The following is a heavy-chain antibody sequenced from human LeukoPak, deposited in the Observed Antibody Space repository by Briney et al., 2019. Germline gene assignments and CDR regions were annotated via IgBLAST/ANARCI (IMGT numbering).Heavy chain of an antibody. CDR3: ARMAYYYDSSGYYSTFDY. CDR2: ITGNGGTT. V-gene: IGHV3-23*01. Sequence: GGSLRLSCAASGFSFSNYGMNWVRQAPGKGLGWVSGITGNGGTTYYADSVKGRFTISRDNSRNTVYLQMNSLRAEDTAVYYCARMAYYYDSSGYYSTFDYWGQGTLVTVSS. CDR1: GFSFSNYG. J-gene: IGHJ4*02. D-gene: IGHD3-22*01.